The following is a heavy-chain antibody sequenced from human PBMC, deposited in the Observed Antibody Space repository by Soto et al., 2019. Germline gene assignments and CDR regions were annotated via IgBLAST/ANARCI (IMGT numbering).Heavy chain of an antibody. CDR1: GFTFSSYG. Sequence: GGSLRHSCAASGFTFSSYGMHWVRQAPGKGLEWVAVISYDGSNKYYADSVKGRFTISRDNSKNTLYLQMNSLRAEDTAVYYCAKSYYDFLCGYEPDYYYYYYMDAWGKGTTVTVSS. CDR2: ISYDGSNK. D-gene: IGHD3-3*01. V-gene: IGHV3-30*18. J-gene: IGHJ6*03. CDR3: AKSYYDFLCGYEPDYYYYYYMDA.